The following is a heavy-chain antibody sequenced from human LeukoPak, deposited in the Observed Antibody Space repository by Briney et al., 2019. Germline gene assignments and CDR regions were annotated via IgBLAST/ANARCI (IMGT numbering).Heavy chain of an antibody. CDR1: GDSISSSSSY. CDR2: IYYSGST. V-gene: IGHV4-39*07. Sequence: SETLSLTCTVSGDSISSSSSYWGWIRQPPGKGLEWIGSIYYSGSTYYNPSLKSRVTISVDTSKNQFSLKLSSVTAADTAVYYCARVGSGYDYVYYYYMDVWGKGTTVTVSS. CDR3: ARVGSGYDYVYYYYMDV. J-gene: IGHJ6*03. D-gene: IGHD5-12*01.